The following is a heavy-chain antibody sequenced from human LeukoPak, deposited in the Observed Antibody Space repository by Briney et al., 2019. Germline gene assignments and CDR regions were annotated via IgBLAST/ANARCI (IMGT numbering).Heavy chain of an antibody. CDR3: AKGPYSGFP. CDR1: GFTFSSYS. Sequence: GGSLRLSCAASGFTFSSYSMNWVRQAPGKGLEWVSAISGSGGNTYYADSMKGRFTISRDNSKNTLYLQMDSLRAEDTAVYYCAKGPYSGFPWGQGTLVTVSS. J-gene: IGHJ5*02. V-gene: IGHV3-23*01. D-gene: IGHD1-26*01. CDR2: ISGSGGNT.